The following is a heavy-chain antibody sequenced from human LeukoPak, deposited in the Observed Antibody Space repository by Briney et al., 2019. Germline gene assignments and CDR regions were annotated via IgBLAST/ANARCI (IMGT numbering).Heavy chain of an antibody. V-gene: IGHV3-23*01. CDR3: AIMHPYYDGSGYWVQ. Sequence: GGSLRLSCAASGFTFSSYAMSWVRQAPGKGLEWVSGISTSGGSTGYADSVRGRSTISRDNPGNTLYMEMNSLRGEDTAVYYCAIMHPYYDGSGYWVQWGQGTLVTVSS. CDR2: ISTSGGST. D-gene: IGHD3-22*01. CDR1: GFTFSSYA. J-gene: IGHJ4*02.